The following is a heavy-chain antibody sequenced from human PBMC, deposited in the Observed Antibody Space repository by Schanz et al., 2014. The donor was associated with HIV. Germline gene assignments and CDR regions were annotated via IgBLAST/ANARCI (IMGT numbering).Heavy chain of an antibody. CDR2: IKQQESEK. Sequence: EVQLLESGGGLEQPGGSLRLSCGASGFTFSSYWMSWIRQAPGKGLEWVANIKQQESEKSYVDSVKGRFTISRDNAENSLYLQMNSLRAEDTAVYYCARGMITFAGIRFLDYWGQGTLVTVSS. D-gene: IGHD3-16*01. CDR3: ARGMITFAGIRFLDY. V-gene: IGHV3-7*01. CDR1: GFTFSSYW. J-gene: IGHJ4*02.